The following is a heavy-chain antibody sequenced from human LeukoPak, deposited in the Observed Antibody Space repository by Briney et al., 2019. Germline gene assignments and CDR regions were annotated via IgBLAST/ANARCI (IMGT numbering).Heavy chain of an antibody. Sequence: GGSLILSCAAAGCTFSSYAMSWVRQAPGKGLEWGSAISGSGGSTYYADSVKGRFTISRDNSKNTLYLQMNSLRAEETAVYYCAKRIAVAGRAAGEYFDYWGQGTLVTVSS. CDR1: GCTFSSYA. V-gene: IGHV3-23*01. CDR2: ISGSGGST. J-gene: IGHJ4*02. D-gene: IGHD6-19*01. CDR3: AKRIAVAGRAAGEYFDY.